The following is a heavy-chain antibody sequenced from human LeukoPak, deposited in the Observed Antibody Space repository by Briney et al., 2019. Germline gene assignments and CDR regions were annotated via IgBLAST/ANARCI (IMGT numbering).Heavy chain of an antibody. V-gene: IGHV3-74*01. CDR2: IDTDGTDT. D-gene: IGHD3-16*01. J-gene: IGHJ4*02. Sequence: PGGSLRLPCAASGFTFSSYWMHWVRQAPGKGLVWVSRIDTDGTDTTYADSVKGRFTISRDNAKNTLYLQMNSLRAEDTAVYYCARPRAYDSRDLDYWGQGTLVTVSS. CDR1: GFTFSSYW. CDR3: ARPRAYDSRDLDY.